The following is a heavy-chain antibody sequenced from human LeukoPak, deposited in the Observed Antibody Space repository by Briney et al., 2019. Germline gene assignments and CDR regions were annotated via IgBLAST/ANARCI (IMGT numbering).Heavy chain of an antibody. CDR1: GFIVNSYA. CDR3: ARDRAEGKTWVEFDP. V-gene: IGHV3-66*02. J-gene: IGHJ5*02. Sequence: GGSPRLSCAASGFIVNSYAMSRVRQAPGKGLAWVSLIYSDGVTQYADSVKGRFTISRDNSKNTLYLQMNSLRDEDTAVCFCARDRAEGKTWVEFDPWGQGTLVTVSS. CDR2: IYSDGVT.